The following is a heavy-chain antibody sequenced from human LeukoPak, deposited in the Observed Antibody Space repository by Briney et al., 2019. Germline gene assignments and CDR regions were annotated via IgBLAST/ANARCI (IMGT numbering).Heavy chain of an antibody. CDR3: AKDGVASHYESSGYYYLYYFDY. CDR1: GFTFSSYA. Sequence: GGSLRLSCAASGFTFSSYAMSWVRQAPGKGLEWVSAISGSGGSTYYADSVKGRFTISRDNSKNTLYLQMNSLRAEDTAVYYCAKDGVASHYESSGYYYLYYFDYWGQGTLVTVSS. CDR2: ISGSGGST. D-gene: IGHD3-22*01. V-gene: IGHV3-23*01. J-gene: IGHJ4*02.